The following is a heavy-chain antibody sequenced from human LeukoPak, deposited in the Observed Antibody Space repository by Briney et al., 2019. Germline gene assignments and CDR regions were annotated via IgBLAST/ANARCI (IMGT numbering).Heavy chain of an antibody. Sequence: ASVKVSCKASGDIFNHYAINWVRQAPGQGLEYMGGIIPTVGATKFAQTFQGTVTITADKSSNTVYMEVSSLRPEDTAVYYCAKMGGTTLHHWGQGTLVTVSS. CDR1: GDIFNHYA. D-gene: IGHD1-1*01. J-gene: IGHJ1*01. V-gene: IGHV1-69*06. CDR3: AKMGGTTLHH. CDR2: IIPTVGAT.